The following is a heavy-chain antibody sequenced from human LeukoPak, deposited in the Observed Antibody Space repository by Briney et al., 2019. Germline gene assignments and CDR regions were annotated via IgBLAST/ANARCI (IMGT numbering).Heavy chain of an antibody. CDR2: ISWNSGSI. Sequence: GRSLRLSCAASGFTFDDYAMHWVRQAPGKGLEWVSGISWNSGSIGHADSVKGRFTISRDNAKNSLYLQMNSLRAEDTALYYCAKDIRLGRYFDCYGMDVWGQGTTVTVSS. J-gene: IGHJ6*02. V-gene: IGHV3-9*01. CDR3: AKDIRLGRYFDCYGMDV. CDR1: GFTFDDYA. D-gene: IGHD3-9*01.